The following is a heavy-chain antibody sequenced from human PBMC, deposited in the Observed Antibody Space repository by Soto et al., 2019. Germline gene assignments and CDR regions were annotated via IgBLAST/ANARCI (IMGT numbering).Heavy chain of an antibody. V-gene: IGHV4-4*07. CDR2: IYATGTT. Sequence: SETLSLTSTVSGASISCFYWSWIRKSAGKGLEWIGRIYATGTTDYNPSLKSRVMMSVDTSKKQFSLKLRSVTAADTAVYYCVRDGTKTLRDWFDPWGQGISVTVSS. D-gene: IGHD1-1*01. CDR1: GASISCFY. J-gene: IGHJ5*02. CDR3: VRDGTKTLRDWFDP.